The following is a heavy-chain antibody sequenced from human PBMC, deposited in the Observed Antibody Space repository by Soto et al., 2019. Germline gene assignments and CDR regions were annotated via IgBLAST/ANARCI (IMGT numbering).Heavy chain of an antibody. J-gene: IGHJ4*02. CDR1: CPSFFGFY. D-gene: IGHD1-26*01. Sequence: PSVTLSLTCALHCPSFFGFYWSWIRQPPGKWLEWIGEINHSGSTNYNPSLKSRVTISVDTSKNQFSLKLSSVTAADTALYFCARWNSWFGGSYVDYWGQG. CDR2: INHSGST. CDR3: ARWNSWFGGSYVDY. V-gene: IGHV4-34*01.